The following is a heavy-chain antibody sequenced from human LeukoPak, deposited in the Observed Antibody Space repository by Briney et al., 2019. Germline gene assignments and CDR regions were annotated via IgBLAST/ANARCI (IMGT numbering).Heavy chain of an antibody. V-gene: IGHV1-18*01. Sequence: ASVKVSCKASGYSFTSYGISVVRRAPGQGLEWMGWISAYNGNTNYAQKLQGRVTMTTNTSTSTAYMELRSGSSADTAVYYCAREVNGDYYFDYWGQGTLVTVSS. CDR2: ISAYNGNT. CDR3: AREVNGDYYFDY. D-gene: IGHD4-17*01. J-gene: IGHJ4*02. CDR1: GYSFTSYG.